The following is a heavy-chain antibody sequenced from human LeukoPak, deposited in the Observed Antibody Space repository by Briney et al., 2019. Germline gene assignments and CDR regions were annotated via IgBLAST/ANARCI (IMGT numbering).Heavy chain of an antibody. J-gene: IGHJ5*02. CDR2: ISGSGGST. V-gene: IGHV3-23*01. Sequence: PGGSLRLSCAASGFTFSSYAMSWVRQAPGKGLEWVSAISGSGGSTYCADSVKGRFTISRDNSKNTLYLQMNSLRAEDTAIYYCARDSGSGWYEAHFDPWGQGTLVTVSS. CDR3: ARDSGSGWYEAHFDP. D-gene: IGHD6-19*01. CDR1: GFTFSSYA.